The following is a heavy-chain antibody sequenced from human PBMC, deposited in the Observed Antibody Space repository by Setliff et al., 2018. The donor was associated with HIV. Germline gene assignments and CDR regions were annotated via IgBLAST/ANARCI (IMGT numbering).Heavy chain of an antibody. D-gene: IGHD1-26*01. Sequence: PSETLSLTCTVSGGSITYSSYYWGWIRQPPGKGLEWIGSLYHSGTNFYNPSLKSRVTISLDTSKNQFSLKLNSVTAADTAIYYCARAGMGALRSLFDYWGQGTLVTVSS. J-gene: IGHJ4*02. V-gene: IGHV4-39*07. CDR1: GGSITYSSYY. CDR3: ARAGMGALRSLFDY. CDR2: LYHSGTN.